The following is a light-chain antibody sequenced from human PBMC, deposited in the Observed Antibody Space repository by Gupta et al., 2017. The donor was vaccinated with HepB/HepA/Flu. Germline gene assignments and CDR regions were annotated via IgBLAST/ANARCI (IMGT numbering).Light chain of an antibody. CDR2: GKN. Sequence: SSEPTQDQPVSVALGQTVRITCPGDSISSYYASWYPQKPGQAPILVIYGKNNRPSGIPDRFSGSRSGNTASLTITGAQAEDETDYYCNSRDSSGNVGVFGGGTKLTVL. CDR3: NSRDSSGNVGV. V-gene: IGLV3-19*01. CDR1: SISSYY. J-gene: IGLJ2*01.